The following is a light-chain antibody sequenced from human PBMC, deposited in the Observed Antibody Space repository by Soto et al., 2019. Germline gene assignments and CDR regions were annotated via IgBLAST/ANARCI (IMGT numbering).Light chain of an antibody. CDR3: QQYKNWPL. V-gene: IGKV3-15*01. Sequence: MMMTQSPATLSLSLGERVTLACRTSHSVNSHVAWYQQKPGQAPRLLLYGASTTATGIHVRFSGSWFGTEFTLTISSLKSEDFAVYYCQQYKNWPLFGQGTRLEIK. J-gene: IGKJ5*01. CDR1: HSVNSH. CDR2: GAS.